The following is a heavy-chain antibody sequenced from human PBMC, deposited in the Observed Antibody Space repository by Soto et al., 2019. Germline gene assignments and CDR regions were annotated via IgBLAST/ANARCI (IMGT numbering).Heavy chain of an antibody. CDR2: IYYSGST. V-gene: IGHV4-61*01. J-gene: IGHJ5*02. Sequence: SETLSLTCTVSGGSVSSGSYYWSWIRQPPGKGLEWIGYIYYSGSTNYNPSLKSRVTISVDTSKNQFSLKLSSVTAADTAVYYCARDISGLRYFDWLSSSPKEREHNWFDPWGQGTLVTVPQ. CDR1: GGSVSSGSYY. D-gene: IGHD3-9*01. CDR3: ARDISGLRYFDWLSSSPKEREHNWFDP.